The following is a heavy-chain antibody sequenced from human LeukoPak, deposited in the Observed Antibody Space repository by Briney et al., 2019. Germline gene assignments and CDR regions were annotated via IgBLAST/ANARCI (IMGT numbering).Heavy chain of an antibody. D-gene: IGHD3-9*01. V-gene: IGHV3-23*01. CDR1: GFTFSNYA. CDR3: AKWGDNDVLTGYYVPDY. J-gene: IGHJ4*02. Sequence: GASLRLSCAASGFTFSNYAMSWVRQAPGKRLEWVSAILGSGGSTYYPDSVKGRFTVSRDNSKDTLYLQMNSLRAEDTALYYCAKWGDNDVLTGYYVPDYWGQGTLVTVSS. CDR2: ILGSGGST.